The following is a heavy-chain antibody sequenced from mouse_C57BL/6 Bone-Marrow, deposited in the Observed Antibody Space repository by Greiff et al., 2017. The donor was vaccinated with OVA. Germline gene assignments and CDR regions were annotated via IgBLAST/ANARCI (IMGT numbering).Heavy chain of an antibody. V-gene: IGHV5-12*01. D-gene: IGHD4-1*01. CDR2: ISNGGGST. CDR3: ARLGLDFDY. J-gene: IGHJ2*01. Sequence: EVKLVESGGGLVQPGGSLKLSCAASGFTFSDYYMYWVRQTPEKRLERVAYISNGGGSTYYPDTVKGRFTISRDNAKNTLYLQMSRLKSEDTAMYYCARLGLDFDYWGQGTTLTVSS. CDR1: GFTFSDYY.